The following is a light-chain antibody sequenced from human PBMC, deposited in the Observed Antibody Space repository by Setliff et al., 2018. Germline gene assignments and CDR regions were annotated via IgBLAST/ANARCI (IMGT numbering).Light chain of an antibody. CDR3: LAWDSSLSATL. V-gene: IGLV1-51*01. J-gene: IGLJ2*01. CDR2: DNI. Sequence: QSALTQPPSVSAAPGQRVTISCSGSSSNIGNNYVSWYQQLPGTAPKLLIYDNIKRPSGIPDRFSGSKSGTSATLGITGLQTGDEADYYCLAWDSSLSATLIGGGTK. CDR1: SSNIGNNY.